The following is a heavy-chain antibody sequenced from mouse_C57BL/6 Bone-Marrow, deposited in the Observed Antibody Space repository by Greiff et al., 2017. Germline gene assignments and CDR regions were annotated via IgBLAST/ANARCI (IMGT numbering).Heavy chain of an antibody. J-gene: IGHJ1*03. CDR1: GYTFTSYD. Sequence: QVQLQQSGPELVKPGASVKLSCKASGYTFTSYDINWVKQRPGQGLEWIGWIYPRDGSTKYNEKFKGKATLTVDTSSSTAYMELHSLTSEDSAVYFCARSGSSYGWYFDVWGTGTTVTVSS. CDR3: ARSGSSYGWYFDV. CDR2: IYPRDGST. V-gene: IGHV1-85*01. D-gene: IGHD1-1*01.